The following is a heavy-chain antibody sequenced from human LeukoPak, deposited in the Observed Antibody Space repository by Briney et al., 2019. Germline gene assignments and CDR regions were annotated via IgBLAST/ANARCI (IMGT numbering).Heavy chain of an antibody. D-gene: IGHD3-3*01. J-gene: IGHJ4*02. Sequence: SETLSLTCAVYGGSFSGYYWSWIRQPPGKGLEWIGEINHSGSTNYNPSLKSRVTISVDTSKNQFPLKLSSVTAADTAVYYCARRKSSGYYTGYYFDYWGQGTLVTVSS. V-gene: IGHV4-34*01. CDR3: ARRKSSGYYTGYYFDY. CDR2: INHSGST. CDR1: GGSFSGYY.